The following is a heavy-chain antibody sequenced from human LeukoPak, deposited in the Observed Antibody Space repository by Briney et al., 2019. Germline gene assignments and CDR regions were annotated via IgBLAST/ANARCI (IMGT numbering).Heavy chain of an antibody. V-gene: IGHV3-33*03. J-gene: IGHJ4*02. D-gene: IGHD3-22*01. CDR3: AKGGRDSSGYYTAGEDYFDY. CDR2: IWSDGSNE. Sequence: PGGSLRLSCAASGFTFGSFGMHWVRQAPGKGLEWVAIIWSDGSNEVYIESVKGRFTISRDNSKNTLYLHMNSLRGEDTAMYYCAKGGRDSSGYYTAGEDYFDYWGQGTLVTVSS. CDR1: GFTFGSFG.